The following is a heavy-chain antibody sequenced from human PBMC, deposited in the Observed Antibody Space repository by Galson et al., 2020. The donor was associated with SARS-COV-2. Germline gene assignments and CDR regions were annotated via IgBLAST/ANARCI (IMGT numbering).Heavy chain of an antibody. CDR3: ARALIVGATFQN. D-gene: IGHD1-26*01. CDR2: INHSGGT. Sequence: SETLSLTCAVYGGSFSGYYWSWIRQPPGKGLEWIGEINHSGGTNYNPSLKSRVTISVDTSKNQFSLKLSSVTAADTAVYYCARALIVGATFQNWGQGTLVTVSS. CDR1: GGSFSGYY. J-gene: IGHJ4*02. V-gene: IGHV4-34*01.